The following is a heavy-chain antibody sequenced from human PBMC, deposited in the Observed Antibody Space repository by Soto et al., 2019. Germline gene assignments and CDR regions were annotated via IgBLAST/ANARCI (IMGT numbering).Heavy chain of an antibody. CDR1: GGSISSYY. CDR3: ARDRGGTGMYKWFDP. J-gene: IGHJ5*02. CDR2: IYYSGST. V-gene: IGHV4-59*12. D-gene: IGHD3-10*01. Sequence: SETLSLTCTVSGGSISSYYWSWIRQPPGKGLEWIGYIYYSGSTYYNPSLKSRVTISVDTSTNQFSLNVRSVTAADTAVYYCARDRGGTGMYKWFDPWGQGTPVTVSS.